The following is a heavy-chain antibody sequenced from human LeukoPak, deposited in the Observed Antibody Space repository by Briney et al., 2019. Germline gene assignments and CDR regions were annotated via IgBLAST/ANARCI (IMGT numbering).Heavy chain of an antibody. V-gene: IGHV3-66*01. Sequence: GGSLRLSCAASGFTVSSNYMSWVRQAPGKGLEWVSVSYSGGSTYYADSVKGRFTISRDNSKNTLYLQMNSLRAEDTAVYYCARDNYYYCMDVWGKGTTVTISS. CDR2: SYSGGST. CDR3: ARDNYYYCMDV. J-gene: IGHJ6*03. CDR1: GFTVSSNY.